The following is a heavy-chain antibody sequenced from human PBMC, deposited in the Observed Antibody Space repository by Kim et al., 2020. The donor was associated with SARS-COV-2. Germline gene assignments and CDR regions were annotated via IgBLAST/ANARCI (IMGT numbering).Heavy chain of an antibody. J-gene: IGHJ5*01. CDR2: FLGDSGNS. Sequence: GGSLRLSCVSSGFSFIRNDMTWVRQAPGKGLEWVATFLGDSGNSYHADSVKGRFTMSRDDSQNAVYLQMRSLRVDDTATYYCVRNSGWYDFWGQGLLVTVSS. D-gene: IGHD1-26*01. V-gene: IGHV3-23*01. CDR3: VRNSGWYDF. CDR1: GFSFIRND.